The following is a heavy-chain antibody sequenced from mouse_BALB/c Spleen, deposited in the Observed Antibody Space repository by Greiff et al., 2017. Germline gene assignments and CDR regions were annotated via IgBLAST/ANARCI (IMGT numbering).Heavy chain of an antibody. J-gene: IGHJ2*01. V-gene: IGHV1-54*01. Sequence: QVQLKQSGAELVRPGTSVKVSCKASGYAFTNYLIEWVKQRPGQGLEWIGVINPGSGGTNYNEKFKGKATLTVDKSSSTAYMQLSSLTSEDSAVYYCARGSSPFGYWGQGTTLTVSS. CDR1: GYAFTNYL. D-gene: IGHD1-1*01. CDR3: ARGSSPFGY. CDR2: INPGSGGT.